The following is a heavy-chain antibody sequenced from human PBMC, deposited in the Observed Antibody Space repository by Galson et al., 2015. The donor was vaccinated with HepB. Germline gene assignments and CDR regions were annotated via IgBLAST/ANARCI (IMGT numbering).Heavy chain of an antibody. CDR1: GFSLSTNAVG. CDR2: TYWDGDK. D-gene: IGHD3-3*02. Sequence: ALVKPTQTLTLTCTLSGFSLSTNAVGLGWVRQPPGKALEWLALTYWDGDKRYSPSLKSRLTITKDTSKNQVVLTMTNMDPVDTGTYYCVRSLASGTLAVDAFDIWGQGTMVTVSS. CDR3: VRSLASGTLAVDAFDI. J-gene: IGHJ3*02. V-gene: IGHV2-5*02.